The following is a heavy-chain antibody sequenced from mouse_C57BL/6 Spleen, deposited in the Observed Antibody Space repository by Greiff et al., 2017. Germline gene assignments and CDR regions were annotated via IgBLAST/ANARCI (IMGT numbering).Heavy chain of an antibody. CDR1: GYSFTGYY. J-gene: IGHJ4*01. Sequence: EVQLQQSGPELVKPGASVKISCKASGYSFTGYYMNWVKQSPEKSLEWIGEINPSTGGTTYNQKFKAKATLTVDKSSSTAYMQLKSLTSEDSAVYYCAAGLLGAMDYWGQGTSVTVSS. D-gene: IGHD2-10*01. CDR3: AAGLLGAMDY. CDR2: INPSTGGT. V-gene: IGHV1-42*01.